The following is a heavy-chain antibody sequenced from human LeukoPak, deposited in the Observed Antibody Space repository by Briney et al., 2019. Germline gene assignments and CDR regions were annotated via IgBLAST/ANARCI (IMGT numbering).Heavy chain of an antibody. CDR1: GVSISSYY. Sequence: AETLSLTCTVSGVSISSYYWSWIRQPPGKGLEWIGYIYYSGSTNYNPSLKSRVTISVDTSKNQFSLMLSSVTAADTAVYYCARDRTPNYYDSSGYGDYYYYGMDVWGQGTTVTVSS. J-gene: IGHJ6*02. D-gene: IGHD3-22*01. CDR2: IYYSGST. V-gene: IGHV4-59*01. CDR3: ARDRTPNYYDSSGYGDYYYYGMDV.